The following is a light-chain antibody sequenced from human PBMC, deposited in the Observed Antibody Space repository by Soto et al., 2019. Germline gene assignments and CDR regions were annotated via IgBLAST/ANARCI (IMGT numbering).Light chain of an antibody. CDR2: DAS. V-gene: IGKV1-39*01. CDR3: QQSYSTPIT. Sequence: IQLTQSPSFLSASVGDRVTITCRASQGISSYLAWYQQKPGKAPKLLIYDASSLQSGVPSRFSGSGSGTDFTLTISSLQPEDFATYYCQQSYSTPITFGQGTRLEIK. J-gene: IGKJ5*01. CDR1: QGISSY.